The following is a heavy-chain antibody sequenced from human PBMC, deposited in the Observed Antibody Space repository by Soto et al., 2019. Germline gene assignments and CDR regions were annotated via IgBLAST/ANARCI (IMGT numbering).Heavy chain of an antibody. D-gene: IGHD3-3*01. J-gene: IGHJ4*02. Sequence: QVQLVESGGGVVQPGRSLRLSCAASGFALSVYAMHWVRQAPGKGLEWVAVISYDGTIKHYMDSVKGRFTISRDNSKNMLFLQMNSLRPEDTAVFYCARGERSGYDDSWGLGTLVTVSS. CDR2: ISYDGTIK. CDR1: GFALSVYA. V-gene: IGHV3-30-3*01. CDR3: ARGERSGYDDS.